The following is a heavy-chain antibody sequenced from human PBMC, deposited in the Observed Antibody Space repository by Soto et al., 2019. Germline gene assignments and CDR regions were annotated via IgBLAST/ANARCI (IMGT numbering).Heavy chain of an antibody. CDR1: GYTFTSYG. CDR2: ISANNGNT. V-gene: IGHV1-18*01. J-gene: IGHJ4*02. CDR3: ARDGYFDH. Sequence: QVQLVQSGAEVKKPGDSVRVSCKASGYTFTSYGIGWVRQAPGQGLEWMGWISANNGNTKYAQKLQGRVTMTTDASTSTAHMELRSLRSDDAAVYYCARDGYFDHWGQGTLVIVSS.